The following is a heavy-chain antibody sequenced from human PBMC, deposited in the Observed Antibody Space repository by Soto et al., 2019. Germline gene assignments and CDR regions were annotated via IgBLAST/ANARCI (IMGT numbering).Heavy chain of an antibody. J-gene: IGHJ6*02. CDR2: IKQDGSEK. D-gene: IGHD6-6*01. Sequence: EVHLVESGGGLVQPGGSLRLSCAASGFTFSSYWMSWVRQAPGKGLEWVANIKQDGSEKYYVDSVKGRFTISRDNAKNSLYLQMNSLRAEDTAVYYCAREGYSSSSGLGYYGMDVWGQGTTVTVSS. CDR3: AREGYSSSSGLGYYGMDV. V-gene: IGHV3-7*03. CDR1: GFTFSSYW.